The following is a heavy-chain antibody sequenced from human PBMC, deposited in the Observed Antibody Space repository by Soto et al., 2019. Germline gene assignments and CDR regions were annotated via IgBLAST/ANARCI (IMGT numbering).Heavy chain of an antibody. D-gene: IGHD5-12*01. J-gene: IGHJ6*03. CDR1: GYTFTSYG. CDR3: ARRGYSGYDYALYYYYYMDV. CDR2: ISAYNGNT. Sequence: ASVKVSCKASGYTFTSYGSSWVRQAPGQGLEWMGWISAYNGNTNYAQKLQGRVTMTTDTSTSTAYMELRSLRSDDTAVYYCARRGYSGYDYALYYYYYMDVWGKGTTVTVSS. V-gene: IGHV1-18*01.